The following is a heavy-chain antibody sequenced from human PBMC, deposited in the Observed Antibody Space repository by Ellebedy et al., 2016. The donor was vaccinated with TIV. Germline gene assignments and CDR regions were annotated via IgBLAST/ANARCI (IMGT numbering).Heavy chain of an antibody. Sequence: SVKVSXXASGGTFSSYAISWVRQAPGQGLEWMGGIIPIFGTANYAQKFQGRVTITADESTSTAYMELSSLRSEDTAVYYCARGNGDCSSTSCYNYWGQGTLVTVSS. CDR3: ARGNGDCSSTSCYNY. CDR1: GGTFSSYA. CDR2: IIPIFGTA. D-gene: IGHD2-2*02. V-gene: IGHV1-69*13. J-gene: IGHJ4*02.